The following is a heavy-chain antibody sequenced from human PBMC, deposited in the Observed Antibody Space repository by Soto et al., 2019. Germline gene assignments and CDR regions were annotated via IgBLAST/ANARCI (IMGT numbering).Heavy chain of an antibody. CDR2: ISSDGSTT. D-gene: IGHD3-16*01. V-gene: IGHV3-30*04. J-gene: IGHJ4*02. CDR3: AGGGGSLNPGFDL. CDR1: GCTFSSYS. Sequence: LGGSLRLSCAASGCTFSSYSLHWVRQAPGKGLEWVAVISSDGSTTYYADSVKGRFTVSRDNSRNTLYLQMNSLRTDDTAVYYGAGGGGSLNPGFDLWGQGTLVTVSS.